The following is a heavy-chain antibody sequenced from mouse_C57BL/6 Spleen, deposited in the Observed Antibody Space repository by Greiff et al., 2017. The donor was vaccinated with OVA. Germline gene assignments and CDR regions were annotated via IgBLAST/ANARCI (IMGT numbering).Heavy chain of an antibody. CDR1: GFTFSSYT. J-gene: IGHJ2*01. D-gene: IGHD1-1*01. CDR3: ARHGLRYRYFDY. V-gene: IGHV5-9*01. Sequence: DVKLVESGGGLVKPGGSLKLSCAASGFTFSSYTMSWVRQTPEKRLEWVATISGGGGNTYYPDSVKGRFTISRDNAKNTLYLQMSSLRSEDTALYYCARHGLRYRYFDYWGQGTTLTVSS. CDR2: ISGGGGNT.